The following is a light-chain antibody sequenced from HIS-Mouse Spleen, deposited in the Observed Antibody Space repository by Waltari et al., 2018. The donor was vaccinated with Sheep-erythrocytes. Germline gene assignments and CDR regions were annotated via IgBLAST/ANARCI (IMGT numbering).Light chain of an antibody. CDR1: SRDVGSDNL. CDR3: CSYAGSSTFHVV. V-gene: IGLV2-23*03. CDR2: AGS. J-gene: IGLJ2*01. Sequence: QSALTQPASVSGSPGQSITISCTGTSRDVGSDNLVSRYQQHPDKAPKLMIYAGSKRPSGVSNRFSGSKSGNTASLTISGLQAEDEADYYCCSYAGSSTFHVVFGGGTKLTVL.